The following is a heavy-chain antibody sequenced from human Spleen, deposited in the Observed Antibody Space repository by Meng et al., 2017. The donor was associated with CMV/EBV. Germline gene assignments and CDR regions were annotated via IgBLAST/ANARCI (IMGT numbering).Heavy chain of an antibody. V-gene: IGHV1-18*01. J-gene: IGHJ5*02. CDR1: GYSFTSNG. Sequence: ASVKVSCKSSGYSFTSNGISWVRQAPGQGLEWMGWISAYNGYTNYAQKLQGRVTMTTDTSTSTAYMELRSLRSDDTAVYYCARAAMIDNWFDPWGQGTLVTVSS. CDR3: ARAAMIDNWFDP. D-gene: IGHD3-22*01. CDR2: ISAYNGYT.